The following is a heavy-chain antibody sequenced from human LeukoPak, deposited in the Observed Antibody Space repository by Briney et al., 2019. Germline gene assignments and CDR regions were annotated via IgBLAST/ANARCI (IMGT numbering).Heavy chain of an antibody. V-gene: IGHV3-66*01. CDR3: ARVGKAAAGSGPFDY. CDR2: IYSGGST. Sequence: GGSLRLSCAASGFTFNSYAMNWVRQAPGKGLEWVSVIYSGGSTYYADSVKGRLTISRDNSKNTLYLQMSSLRVEDTAVYFCARVGKAAAGSGPFDYWGQGTLVTVSS. J-gene: IGHJ4*02. CDR1: GFTFNSYA. D-gene: IGHD6-13*01.